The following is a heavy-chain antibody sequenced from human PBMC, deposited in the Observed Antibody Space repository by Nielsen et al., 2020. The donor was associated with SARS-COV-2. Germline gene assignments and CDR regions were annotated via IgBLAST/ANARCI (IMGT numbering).Heavy chain of an antibody. CDR3: ARDNRLVAAGYYYGMDV. CDR2: INWNGGST. J-gene: IGHJ6*02. D-gene: IGHD6-13*01. CDR1: GFTLSNYN. V-gene: IGHV3-20*01. Sequence: GGSLRLSCAASGFTLSNYNMHWVRQAPGKGLEWVSGINWNGGSTGYADSVRGRFTISRDNAKNSLYLQMNSLRAEDTALYHCARDNRLVAAGYYYGMDVWGQGTAVTVSS.